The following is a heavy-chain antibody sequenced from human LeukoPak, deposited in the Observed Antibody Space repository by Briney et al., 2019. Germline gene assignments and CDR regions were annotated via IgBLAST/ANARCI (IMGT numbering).Heavy chain of an antibody. V-gene: IGHV4-34*01. D-gene: IGHD6-19*01. CDR1: GGSFSGYY. J-gene: IGHJ2*01. CDR2: INHSGST. CDR3: ARRPGSGWYGRYFDL. Sequence: SETLSLTCAVYGGSFSGYYWSWIRQHPGKGLEWIGEINHSGSTNYNPSLKSRVTISVDTSKNQFSLKLSSVTAADTAVYYCARRPGSGWYGRYFDLWGRGTLVTVSS.